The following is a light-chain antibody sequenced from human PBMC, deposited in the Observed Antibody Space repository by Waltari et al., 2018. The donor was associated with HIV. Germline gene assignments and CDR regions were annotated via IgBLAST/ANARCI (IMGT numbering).Light chain of an antibody. V-gene: IGLV2-8*01. Sequence: QSALTQPPSASGSPGQSVTISCAGTSSDIGLYNFVSWYQPHPGKPPKLMISDVSRRPPGVPDRFSGSKSGNTASLTVSGLQADDEATYYCFSYAGNNFLLFGGGTKLTVL. CDR1: SSDIGLYNF. CDR3: FSYAGNNFLL. CDR2: DVS. J-gene: IGLJ2*01.